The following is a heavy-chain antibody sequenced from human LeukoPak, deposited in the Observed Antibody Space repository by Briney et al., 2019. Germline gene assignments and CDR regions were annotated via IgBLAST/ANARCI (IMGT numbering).Heavy chain of an antibody. CDR1: GFTVSGNY. J-gene: IGHJ2*01. V-gene: IGHV3-53*01. Sequence: GGSLRLSCAASGFTVSGNYMSWVRQAPGKGLEWVSVIYSGGSTYYADSVKGRFTISRDNSKNTLYLQMNSLRAEDTAVYYCARKRYSGSYYDWYFDLWGRGTLVTVSS. CDR2: IYSGGST. CDR3: ARKRYSGSYYDWYFDL. D-gene: IGHD1-26*01.